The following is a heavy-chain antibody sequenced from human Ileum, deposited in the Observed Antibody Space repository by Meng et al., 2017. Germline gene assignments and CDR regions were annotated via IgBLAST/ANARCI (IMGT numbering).Heavy chain of an antibody. Sequence: GESLKISCAASGFTFTNFAMSWVRQAPGKGLQWVSTMGGSGDSYYADSVKGRFTISRDNSKNTLYLQMNGLRAEDTALYYCAKDDYDTSGYYLSLVDWGQGTLVPSPQ. J-gene: IGHJ4*02. CDR2: MGGSGDS. CDR3: AKDDYDTSGYYLSLVD. D-gene: IGHD3-22*01. CDR1: GFTFTNFA. V-gene: IGHV3-23*01.